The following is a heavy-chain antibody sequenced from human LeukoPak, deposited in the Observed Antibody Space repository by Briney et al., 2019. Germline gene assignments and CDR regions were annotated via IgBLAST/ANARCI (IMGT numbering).Heavy chain of an antibody. CDR2: ISAYNGNT. Sequence: ASVKVSCKASGYTFTNYGVSWVRQAPGQGLEWMGWISAYNGNTNYAQNLQGRVSMTTDASTSTAYMELRSLRSDDTALYYCARVGGNYLTTFDSWGQGTLVTVSS. CDR1: GYTFTNYG. J-gene: IGHJ4*02. D-gene: IGHD1-26*01. V-gene: IGHV1-18*01. CDR3: ARVGGNYLTTFDS.